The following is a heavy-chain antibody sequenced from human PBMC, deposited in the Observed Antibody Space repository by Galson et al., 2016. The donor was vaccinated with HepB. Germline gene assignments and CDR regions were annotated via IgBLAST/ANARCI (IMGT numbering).Heavy chain of an antibody. V-gene: IGHV3-74*01. CDR2: INSDGTIS. J-gene: IGHJ5*02. D-gene: IGHD4-23*01. Sequence: SLRLSCAASGFAFSSHWVHWVRQDLGKGLVWVSRINSDGTISNYADSVKGRVPIPRDNAKKTLYLHMNRRRAGDTAVYFCVRDHSVVPSTAYNWFDPWGRGTLVTVSS. CDR1: GFAFSSHW. CDR3: VRDHSVVPSTAYNWFDP.